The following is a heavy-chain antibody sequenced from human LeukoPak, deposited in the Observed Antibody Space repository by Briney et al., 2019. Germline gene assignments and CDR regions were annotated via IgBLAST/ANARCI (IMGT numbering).Heavy chain of an antibody. D-gene: IGHD2-2*01. Sequence: SETQSVTCAVYGGAFSGYYWSWIRQPPGKGLEWIGEINHSGSTKYNPSLKSRVTISVDTSKNQFSLKLSSVTATDTAVYYCARWQYQPGYFDYWGRGTLDPVSS. CDR1: GGAFSGYY. J-gene: IGHJ4*02. V-gene: IGHV4-34*01. CDR2: INHSGST. CDR3: ARWQYQPGYFDY.